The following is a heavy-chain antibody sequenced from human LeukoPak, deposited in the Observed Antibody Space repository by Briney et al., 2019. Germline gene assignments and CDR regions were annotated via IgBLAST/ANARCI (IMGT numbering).Heavy chain of an antibody. D-gene: IGHD1-26*01. Sequence: GGSLRLSCAASGFTFSSHGMNWVRQAPGKGLEWVSYISSSGSTIYYADSVKGRFTISRDNAKNSLYLQMNSLRAEDTAVYYCARENRRYSGITAERAFDIWGQGTMVTVSS. V-gene: IGHV3-48*03. J-gene: IGHJ3*02. CDR1: GFTFSSHG. CDR3: ARENRRYSGITAERAFDI. CDR2: ISSSGSTI.